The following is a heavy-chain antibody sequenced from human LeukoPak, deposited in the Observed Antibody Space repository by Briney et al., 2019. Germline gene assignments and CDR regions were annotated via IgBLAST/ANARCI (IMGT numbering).Heavy chain of an antibody. CDR2: ISGSGGST. D-gene: IGHD1-7*01. CDR3: AKDGEVRFYNWNYRGDY. V-gene: IGHV3-23*01. J-gene: IGHJ4*02. Sequence: GGSLRLSCAASGFTFSSYAMSWVRQAPGKGLEWVSAISGSGGSTYYADSAKGRFTISRDNSKNTLYLQMNSLRAEDTAVYYCAKDGEVRFYNWNYRGDYWGQGTLVTVSS. CDR1: GFTFSSYA.